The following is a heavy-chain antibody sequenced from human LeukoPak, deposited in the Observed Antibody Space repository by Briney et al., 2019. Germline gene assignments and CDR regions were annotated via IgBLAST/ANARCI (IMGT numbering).Heavy chain of an antibody. CDR2: IYYSGST. J-gene: IGHJ5*02. D-gene: IGHD3-3*01. Sequence: SETLSLTCTVSGGPISSSSYYWGWIRQPPGKGLEWIGSIYYSGSTYYNPSLKSRVTISVDTSKNQFSLKLSSVTAADTAVYYCARFTNYDFWSGYYPGALDPWGQGTLVTVSS. CDR1: GGPISSSSYY. CDR3: ARFTNYDFWSGYYPGALDP. V-gene: IGHV4-39*01.